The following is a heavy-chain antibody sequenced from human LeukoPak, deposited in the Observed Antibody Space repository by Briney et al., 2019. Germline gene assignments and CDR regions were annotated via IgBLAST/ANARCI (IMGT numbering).Heavy chain of an antibody. CDR3: ARAVGATTAFDS. D-gene: IGHD1-26*01. CDR2: IYFSGST. Sequence: SETLSLTCIVSGGSISSGGYYWSWIRQHPGKGLEWIGYIYFSGSTYYNPSLGSRLTISLDTSKNQFSLNLKSVTAADTAVYLCARAVGATTAFDSWGQGTLVTVSS. J-gene: IGHJ4*02. CDR1: GGSISSGGYY. V-gene: IGHV4-31*03.